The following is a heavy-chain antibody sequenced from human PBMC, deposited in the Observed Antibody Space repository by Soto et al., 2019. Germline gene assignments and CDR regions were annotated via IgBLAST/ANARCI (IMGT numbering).Heavy chain of an antibody. CDR3: ARVYIVVVVAAPNDAFDI. Sequence: PSDTLSLTCTVSGGSNSSSSYYWCWIRHPPGKGLEWIGSIYYSGSTYYNPSLKSRVTISVDTSKNQFSLKLSSVTAAGTAVYYCARVYIVVVVAAPNDAFDIWGQGTMVTVSS. D-gene: IGHD2-15*01. CDR1: GGSNSSSSYY. J-gene: IGHJ3*02. V-gene: IGHV4-39*01. CDR2: IYYSGST.